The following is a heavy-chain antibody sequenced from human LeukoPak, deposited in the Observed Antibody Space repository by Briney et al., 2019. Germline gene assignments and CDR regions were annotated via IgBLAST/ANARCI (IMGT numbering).Heavy chain of an antibody. J-gene: IGHJ4*02. CDR1: GFTFSSYS. V-gene: IGHV3-48*04. CDR2: ISSSSSTI. D-gene: IGHD4-23*01. CDR3: ARDYGGGFDY. Sequence: GGSLRLSCAASGFTFSSYSMNWVRQAPGKGLEWVSYISSSSSTIYYADSVKGRFTISRDNAKNSLYLQMNSLRAEDTAVYYCARDYGGGFDYWGQGTLVTVSS.